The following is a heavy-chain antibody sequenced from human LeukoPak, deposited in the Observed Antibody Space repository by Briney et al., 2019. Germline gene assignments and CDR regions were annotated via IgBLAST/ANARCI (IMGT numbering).Heavy chain of an antibody. D-gene: IGHD1-26*01. Sequence: GGSLRLSCAASGFTFDDYGMSWVRHAPGKGLEWGSGINWNGGSTDYADSVKGRFTICRDNSKTSLYLQMNSLRADDTALYYCARSAQSGIVGATEMDVWGKGTTVTVSS. CDR3: ARSAQSGIVGATEMDV. V-gene: IGHV3-20*04. J-gene: IGHJ6*04. CDR2: INWNGGST. CDR1: GFTFDDYG.